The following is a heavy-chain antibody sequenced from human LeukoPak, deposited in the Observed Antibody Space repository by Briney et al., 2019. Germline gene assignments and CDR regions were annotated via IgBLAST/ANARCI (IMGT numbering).Heavy chain of an antibody. D-gene: IGHD6-13*01. CDR1: GFTFSSYS. CDR3: AKDLRYSSSWYELAIDY. Sequence: GGSLRLSCAASGFTFSSYSMNWVRQAPGKGLEWVSYISSSSSTIYYADSVKGRFTISRDNAKNSLYLQMNSLRAEDTAVYYCAKDLRYSSSWYELAIDYWGQGTLVTVSS. J-gene: IGHJ4*02. V-gene: IGHV3-48*01. CDR2: ISSSSSTI.